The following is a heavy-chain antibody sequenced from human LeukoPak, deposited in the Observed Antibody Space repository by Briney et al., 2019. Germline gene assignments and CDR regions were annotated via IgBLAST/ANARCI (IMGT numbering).Heavy chain of an antibody. CDR1: GFTVSSNY. Sequence: PGGSLRLSCAASGFTVSSNYMSWVRQAPGKGLEWVSVIYSGGSTYYADSVKGRFTISRDNSKNTLYLQMNSLRAEDTAVYYCAKDREYQLRYFDYWGQGTLVTVSS. J-gene: IGHJ4*02. D-gene: IGHD2-2*01. CDR2: IYSGGST. V-gene: IGHV3-66*01. CDR3: AKDREYQLRYFDY.